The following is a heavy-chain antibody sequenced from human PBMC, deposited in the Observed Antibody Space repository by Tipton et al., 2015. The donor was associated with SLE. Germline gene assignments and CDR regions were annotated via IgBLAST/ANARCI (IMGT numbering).Heavy chain of an antibody. CDR2: IYYSGST. D-gene: IGHD3-10*01. CDR3: ARAHVLLDAFDI. J-gene: IGHJ3*02. V-gene: IGHV4-61*08. CDR1: GGSISSGGYY. Sequence: TLSLTCTVSGGSISSGGYYWSWIRQPPGKGLEWIGYIYYSGSTNYNPSLKSRVTISVDTSKNQFSLKLSSVTAADTAVYYCARAHVLLDAFDIWGQGTMVTVSS.